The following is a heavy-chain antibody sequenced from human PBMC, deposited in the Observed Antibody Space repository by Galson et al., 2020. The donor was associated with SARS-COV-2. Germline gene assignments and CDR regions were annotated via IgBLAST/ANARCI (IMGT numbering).Heavy chain of an antibody. Sequence: TGGSLRLSCAASGFTVSTNHMSWVRQAPGKGLEWVLVIYSGGTTYYADSVKVRFTVSRHNSKNTLYLQMNSLRTEDTAVYYCARVIEYSGYDDAFDIWGQGTMVSVSS. V-gene: IGHV3-53*04. D-gene: IGHD5-12*01. J-gene: IGHJ3*02. CDR2: IYSGGTT. CDR3: ARVIEYSGYDDAFDI. CDR1: GFTVSTNH.